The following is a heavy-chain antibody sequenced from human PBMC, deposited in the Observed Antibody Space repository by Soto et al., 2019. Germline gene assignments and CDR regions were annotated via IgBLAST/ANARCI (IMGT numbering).Heavy chain of an antibody. Sequence: QVHLQESGPGLVKPSEALSLTCTSSGGSINNHYWSWIRQPPGKGLEWIGYMYYTGSTNYNPPLESPVTMSVDTSNNRVSLNLTSLTAGDTGIYYFARANWYSEYWGQGTLVTVSS. CDR2: MYYTGST. CDR3: ARANWYSEY. D-gene: IGHD7-27*01. V-gene: IGHV4-59*11. CDR1: GGSINNHY. J-gene: IGHJ4*02.